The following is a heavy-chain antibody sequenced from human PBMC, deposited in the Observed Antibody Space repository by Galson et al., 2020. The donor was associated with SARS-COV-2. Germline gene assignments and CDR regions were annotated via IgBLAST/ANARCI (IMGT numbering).Heavy chain of an antibody. Sequence: GGSLRLSCAASGFIFNNYAMHWVRQAPGKGLEWVAVISYDGNTKQSADFVKGRFTISRDNSRNTVNLQMTSLRAEDTSVYYCARADHFESSGYYLDYFDNWGQGTLVIVSS. CDR2: ISYDGNTK. D-gene: IGHD3-22*01. J-gene: IGHJ4*02. CDR3: ARADHFESSGYYLDYFDN. V-gene: IGHV3-30-3*01. CDR1: GFIFNNYA.